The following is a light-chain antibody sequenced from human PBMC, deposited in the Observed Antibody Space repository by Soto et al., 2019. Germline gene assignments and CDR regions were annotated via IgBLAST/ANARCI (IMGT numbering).Light chain of an antibody. CDR1: SSDVGSYNV. CDR2: EGS. CDR3: CSYVSSSTFWV. V-gene: IGLV2-23*03. J-gene: IGLJ3*02. Sequence: QSALTQPASVSGSPGQSITISCTGTSSDVGSYNVVSWYQQHPGKAPKLIIYEGSKRPSGVSNRFSGSKSGNTASLPISGLQAEDEADYYCCSYVSSSTFWVFGGGTKLTVL.